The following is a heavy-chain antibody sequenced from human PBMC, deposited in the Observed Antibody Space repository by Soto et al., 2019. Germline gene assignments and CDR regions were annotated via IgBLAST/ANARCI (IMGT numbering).Heavy chain of an antibody. D-gene: IGHD2-8*01. V-gene: IGHV4-34*01. CDR2: INHSGST. CDR3: ARGSLVYARLYEFDY. CDR1: GGSFSGYY. J-gene: IGHJ4*02. Sequence: QVQLQQWGAGLLKPSETLSLTCAVYGGSFSGYYWSWIRQPPGKGLEWIGDINHSGSTNYNPSLMSRVTISVDTSKNQFSLKLSSVTAADTAVYYCARGSLVYARLYEFDYWGQGTLVTVSS.